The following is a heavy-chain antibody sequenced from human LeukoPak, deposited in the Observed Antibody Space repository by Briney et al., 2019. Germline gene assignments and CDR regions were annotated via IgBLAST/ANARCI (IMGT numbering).Heavy chain of an antibody. CDR3: ATPGGGDLSPHFDY. D-gene: IGHD3-16*01. CDR1: GGSMSSSSEY. J-gene: IGHJ4*02. V-gene: IGHV4-39*01. CDR2: VYYSVNT. Sequence: SKTLSLTCTVSGGSMSSSSEYWGWIRQPPGKSLEWIASVYYSVNTYYNPSLKSRVTISLGTSKNQLSLKLRSVTAADTAVYYCATPGGGDLSPHFDYWGQGILVTVSS.